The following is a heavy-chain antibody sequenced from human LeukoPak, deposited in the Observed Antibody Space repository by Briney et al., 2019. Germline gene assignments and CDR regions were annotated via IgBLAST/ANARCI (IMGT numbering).Heavy chain of an antibody. D-gene: IGHD2-2*01. J-gene: IGHJ5*02. CDR1: GGSISSYY. V-gene: IGHV4-59*01. CDR3: AREGSTSRFDP. CDR2: IYYSGST. Sequence: SSETLPLTCTVSGGSISSYYWSWIRQPPGKGLEWIGYIYYSGSTNYNPSLKSRVTISVDTSKNQFSLKLSSVTAADTAVYYCAREGSTSRFDPWGQGTLVTVSS.